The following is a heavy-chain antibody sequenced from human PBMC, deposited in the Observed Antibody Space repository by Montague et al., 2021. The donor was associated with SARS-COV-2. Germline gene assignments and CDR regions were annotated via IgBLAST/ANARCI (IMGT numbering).Heavy chain of an antibody. CDR1: GFSPSTSGMC. CDR2: IDWDDNK. D-gene: IGHD3-9*01. J-gene: IGHJ4*02. Sequence: PALVKPTQTLTLTCTFSGFSPSTSGMCVSWVRQPPGKALEWLALIDWDDNKFYSTSLKTRLTISKDTSKNQVVLTMTNVDPVDTATYYCARSLYDILTGYYLPFDYWGQGTLVTVSS. V-gene: IGHV2-70*20. CDR3: ARSLYDILTGYYLPFDY.